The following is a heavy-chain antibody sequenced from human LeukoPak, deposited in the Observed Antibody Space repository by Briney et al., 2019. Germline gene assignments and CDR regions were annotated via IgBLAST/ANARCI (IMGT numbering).Heavy chain of an antibody. D-gene: IGHD5-24*01. Sequence: SVKVSCKASGYTFTSYGISWVRQAPGQGLEWMGGIIPIFGTANYAQKFQGRVTITADESTSTAYMELSSLRSEVTAVYYCARGHRDGATDLNPFDYWGQGTLVTVSS. CDR2: IIPIFGTA. V-gene: IGHV1-69*13. J-gene: IGHJ4*02. CDR1: GYTFTSYG. CDR3: ARGHRDGATDLNPFDY.